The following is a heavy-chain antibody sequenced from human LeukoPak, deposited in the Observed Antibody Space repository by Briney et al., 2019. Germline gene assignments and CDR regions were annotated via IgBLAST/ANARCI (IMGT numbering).Heavy chain of an antibody. CDR3: ARLMYYYDSSGYDSQYFDY. CDR1: GYSFTSYW. J-gene: IGHJ4*02. V-gene: IGHV5-51*01. CDR2: IYPGDSDT. D-gene: IGHD3-22*01. Sequence: GESLKISCKGSGYSFTSYWISWVRQMPGKGLEWMGMIYPGDSDTRYSPSFQGQVTISADKSISTAYLQWSSLKASDTAMYYCARLMYYYDSSGYDSQYFDYWGQATLVTVSS.